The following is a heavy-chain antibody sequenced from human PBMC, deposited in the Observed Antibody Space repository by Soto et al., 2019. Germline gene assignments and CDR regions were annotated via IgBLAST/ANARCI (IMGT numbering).Heavy chain of an antibody. V-gene: IGHV4-34*01. CDR3: ARDRQLVRRYYYYGMDV. J-gene: IGHJ6*02. Sequence: SETLSLTCAVYGGSFSGYYWSWIRQPPGKGLEWIGEINHSGSTNYNPSLKSRVTISVDTSKNQFSLKLSPVTAADTAVYYCARDRQLVRRYYYYGMDVWGQGTTVTVSS. D-gene: IGHD6-13*01. CDR2: INHSGST. CDR1: GGSFSGYY.